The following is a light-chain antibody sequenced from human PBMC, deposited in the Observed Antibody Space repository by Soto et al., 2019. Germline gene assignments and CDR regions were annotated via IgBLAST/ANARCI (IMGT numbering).Light chain of an antibody. CDR1: SSNIRNNY. J-gene: IGLJ3*02. CDR2: EDD. V-gene: IGLV1-51*02. Sequence: QSALTQPPSVSAAPGQTVTISCSGSSSNIRNNYVSWYQEVPGTAPKLLIYEDDKRPSGIPDRFSGSKSATSATLGVTGLQTGDEADYYCGTWDRSLRVMVFGGGTKLTVL. CDR3: GTWDRSLRVMV.